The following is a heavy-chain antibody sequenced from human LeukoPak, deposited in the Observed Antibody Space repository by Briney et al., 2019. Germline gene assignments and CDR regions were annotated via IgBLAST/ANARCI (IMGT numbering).Heavy chain of an antibody. CDR2: INSSGST. CDR1: SGSISSYY. Sequence: SETLSLTCTVYSGSISSYYWRWLRQPPGKGLEWVGNINSSGSTKSNPSLKSRVTISVDTTKVQFSLKLSSESDAHTHVCYCARGGTTVTAGVLLFDPWGQETLVTVP. CDR3: ARGGTTVTAGVLLFDP. D-gene: IGHD4-17*01. J-gene: IGHJ5*02. V-gene: IGHV4-59*01.